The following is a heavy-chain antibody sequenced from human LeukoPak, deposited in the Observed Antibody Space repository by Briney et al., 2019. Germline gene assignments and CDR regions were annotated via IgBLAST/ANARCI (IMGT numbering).Heavy chain of an antibody. CDR3: ARSYCTGGVCYLDAFDI. J-gene: IGHJ3*02. D-gene: IGHD2-8*02. CDR1: GGSISSYY. Sequence: PSETLSLTCTVSGGSISSYYWSWIRQPAGKGLEWIGRIYTSGSTNYSPSLKSRVTMSVDTSKNQFSLKLSSVTAADTAVYYCARSYCTGGVCYLDAFDIWGQGTMVTVSS. V-gene: IGHV4-4*07. CDR2: IYTSGST.